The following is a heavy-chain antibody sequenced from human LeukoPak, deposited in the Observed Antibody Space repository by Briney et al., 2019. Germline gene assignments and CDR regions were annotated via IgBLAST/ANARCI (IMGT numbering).Heavy chain of an antibody. V-gene: IGHV4-39*07. D-gene: IGHD3-22*01. CDR3: ARDCIFYLQFYDSSGYYHRGAFDI. Sequence: PSETLSLTCTVSGGSISSSSYYWGWIRQPPGKGLEWIGSIYYSGSTYYNPSLKSRVTISVDTSKNQFSLKLSSVTAADTAVYYCARDCIFYLQFYDSSGYYHRGAFDIWGQGTMVTVSS. CDR1: GGSISSSSYY. CDR2: IYYSGST. J-gene: IGHJ3*02.